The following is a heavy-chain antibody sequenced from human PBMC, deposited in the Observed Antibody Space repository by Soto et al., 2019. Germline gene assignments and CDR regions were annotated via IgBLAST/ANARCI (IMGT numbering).Heavy chain of an antibody. J-gene: IGHJ1*01. V-gene: IGHV3-23*01. Sequence: GGSLRLSCAASGFTFSSYAMSWVRQAPGKGLEGVSAISGSGGSTYYEDSVKGQFTNSRDNSKNTLYLQMNSLRAEDTAVYYCAKDQVNYYDSSGYLQPGYFQHWGQGTLVTVSS. CDR1: GFTFSSYA. CDR3: AKDQVNYYDSSGYLQPGYFQH. CDR2: ISGSGGST. D-gene: IGHD3-22*01.